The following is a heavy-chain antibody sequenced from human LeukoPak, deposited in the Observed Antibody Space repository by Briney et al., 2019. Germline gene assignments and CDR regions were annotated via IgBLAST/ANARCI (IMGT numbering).Heavy chain of an antibody. D-gene: IGHD3-16*01. J-gene: IGHJ4*02. CDR1: GYTFTSYG. CDR2: ISAYNANT. V-gene: IGHV1-18*01. CDR3: ARVGEWSLLFDY. Sequence: ASVKVSCKASGYTFTSYGLNWVRQAPGQGLEWMGWISAYNANTNYAQKLQGRVTMTIDTSTSIAYMELRSLRSDDTAVYYCARVGEWSLLFDYWGQGTLVTVSS.